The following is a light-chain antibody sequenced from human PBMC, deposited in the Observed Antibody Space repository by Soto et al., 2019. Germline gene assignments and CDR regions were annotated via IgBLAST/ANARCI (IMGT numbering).Light chain of an antibody. J-gene: IGLJ2*01. V-gene: IGLV2-23*01. CDR1: SSDVGSYNL. CDR3: CSYAGSSTVV. CDR2: EGS. Sequence: QSALTQPASVSGSPGQSSTISCTGTSSDVGSYNLVSWYQQHPGKAPKLMIYEGSKRPSGVSNRFSGSKSGNTASLTISGLHAEYEADYYCCSYAGSSTVVFGGGTKLTVL.